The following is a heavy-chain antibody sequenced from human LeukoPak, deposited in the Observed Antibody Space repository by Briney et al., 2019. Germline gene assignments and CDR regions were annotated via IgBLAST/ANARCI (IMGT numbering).Heavy chain of an antibody. CDR2: INHSGST. D-gene: IGHD2-21*01. CDR1: GGSFSGHY. Sequence: KPSETLSLTCAVYGGSFSGHYWSWIRQPPGKGLEWIGEINHSGSTNYNPSLRSRVTISVDTSKNQFSLKLSSVTAADTAVYYCARTAYYPNDYWGQGTLVTVSS. J-gene: IGHJ4*02. V-gene: IGHV4-34*01. CDR3: ARTAYYPNDY.